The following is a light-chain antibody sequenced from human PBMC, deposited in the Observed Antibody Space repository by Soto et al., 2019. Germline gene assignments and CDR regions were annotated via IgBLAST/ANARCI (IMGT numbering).Light chain of an antibody. CDR2: EVR. V-gene: IGLV2-14*01. CDR1: SSDVGGYNY. J-gene: IGLJ3*02. CDR3: SSYTTTSTLRV. Sequence: QSVLTQPASVSGSPGQSITISCTGTSSDVGGYNYVSWYQQHPGKAPKLLIYEVRVRPSGVSIRFSGSKSANTASLTISGLQAEDEADYYCSSYTTTSTLRVFGGGTQLTVL.